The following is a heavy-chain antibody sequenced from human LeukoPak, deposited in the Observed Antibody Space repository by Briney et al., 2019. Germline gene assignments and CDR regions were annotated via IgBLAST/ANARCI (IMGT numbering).Heavy chain of an antibody. J-gene: IGHJ4*02. CDR3: ARDRYSSAWYEE. Sequence: PGGSLRLSCTASAFTFSSYWMHWVRQAPGKGLVWVSHINSGGSSTSYADFVKGRFTISRDNAKNTLYLQMNSLRAEDTAVYYCARDRYSSAWYEEWGQGTLVTVSS. CDR2: INSGGSST. D-gene: IGHD6-19*01. CDR1: AFTFSSYW. V-gene: IGHV3-74*01.